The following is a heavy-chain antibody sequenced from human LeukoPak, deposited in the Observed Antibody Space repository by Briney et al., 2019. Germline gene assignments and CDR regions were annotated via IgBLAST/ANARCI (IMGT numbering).Heavy chain of an antibody. CDR2: INHSGST. V-gene: IGHV4-34*01. D-gene: IGHD3-3*01. CDR1: GGSFSGYY. J-gene: IGHJ4*02. CDR3: ARGPDFWSGYRHSGYYFDY. Sequence: SETLSLTCAVYGGSFSGYYWSWIRQPPGKGLEWIGEINHSGSTNYNPSLESRVTISVDTSKNQFSLKLSSVTAAGTAVYYCARGPDFWSGYRHSGYYFDYWGQGTLVTVSS.